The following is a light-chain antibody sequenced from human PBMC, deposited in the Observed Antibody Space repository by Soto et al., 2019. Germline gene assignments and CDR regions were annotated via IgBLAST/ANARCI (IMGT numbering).Light chain of an antibody. Sequence: QPVLTQPPSVSEAPGQRVTISCAGTSSNIGAGYGVHWYQQLPGRAPKLLIHNYVNRPSGVPDRFSGSKSGTSASLAITGLQGEDEGDYYCQSYDSNLSGSLFGGGTKLTVL. CDR3: QSYDSNLSGSL. J-gene: IGLJ2*01. CDR2: NYV. CDR1: SSNIGAGYG. V-gene: IGLV1-40*01.